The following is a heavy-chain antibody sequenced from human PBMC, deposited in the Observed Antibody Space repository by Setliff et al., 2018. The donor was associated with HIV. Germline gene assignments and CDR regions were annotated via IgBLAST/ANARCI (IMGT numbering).Heavy chain of an antibody. CDR2: ISANSGGT. V-gene: IGHV1-2*02. CDR3: ARSNFWSGFGYGY. J-gene: IGHJ4*02. CDR1: GYTFTGYY. D-gene: IGHD3-3*01. Sequence: ASVKVSCKASGYTFTGYYMHWVRQAPGQGLEWMGWISANSGGTNYAQKFQGRVTMTRDTSISTAYMELSRLRSDDTAVYYCARSNFWSGFGYGYWGQGTLVTVSA.